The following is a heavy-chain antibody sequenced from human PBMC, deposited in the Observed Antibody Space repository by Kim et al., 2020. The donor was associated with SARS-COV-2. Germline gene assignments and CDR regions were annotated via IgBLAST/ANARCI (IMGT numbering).Heavy chain of an antibody. Sequence: RPSFQGQVTLSADKSISTGYLQWSSLKASDTAMYYCARFGGVTEGYFDYWGQGTLVTVSS. D-gene: IGHD3-16*01. V-gene: IGHV5-51*01. CDR3: ARFGGVTEGYFDY. J-gene: IGHJ4*02.